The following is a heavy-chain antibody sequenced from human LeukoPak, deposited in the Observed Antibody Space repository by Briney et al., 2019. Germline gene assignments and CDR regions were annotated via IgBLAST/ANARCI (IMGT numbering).Heavy chain of an antibody. CDR2: IYYSGST. J-gene: IGHJ4*02. V-gene: IGHV4-39*01. D-gene: IGHD3-10*01. CDR3: ARLNYEAGGSGSYSSGRGLPAFWGYYFDY. CDR1: GGSISSSSYY. Sequence: SETLSLTCTVSGGSISSSSYYWGWIRQPPGKGLEWIGSIYYSGSTYYNPSLKSRVTISVDTSKNQFSLKLSSVTAADTAVYYCARLNYEAGGSGSYSSGRGLPAFWGYYFDYWGQGTLVTVSS.